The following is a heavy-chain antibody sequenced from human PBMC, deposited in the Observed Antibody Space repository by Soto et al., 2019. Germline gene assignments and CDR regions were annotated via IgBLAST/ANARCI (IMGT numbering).Heavy chain of an antibody. D-gene: IGHD6-19*01. CDR3: AKDRGGSGWPEVDC. Sequence: EVQLLESGGGLGQPGGSLRLSCTASGFTFRNYIMNWVRQAPGKGLEWISTITADGGGAFYADSVKGRFTISRDNSKNTLYLQIHHLGDEDTALYYCAKDRGGSGWPEVDCWGQGTQVTVSS. J-gene: IGHJ4*02. CDR2: ITADGGGA. CDR1: GFTFRNYI. V-gene: IGHV3-23*01.